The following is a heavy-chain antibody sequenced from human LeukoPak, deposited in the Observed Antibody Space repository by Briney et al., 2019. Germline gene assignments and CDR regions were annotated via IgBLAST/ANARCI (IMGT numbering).Heavy chain of an antibody. Sequence: SETLSLTCTLSGGSISSCYWSWIRQPAGKGLEWIGRIYTSGSTNYNPSLKSRVTISVDKSKNQFSLKLSSVTAADTAVYYCARGGHDYGFFPWGQGTLVTVSS. V-gene: IGHV4-4*07. CDR3: ARGGHDYGFFP. CDR2: IYTSGST. D-gene: IGHD4-17*01. J-gene: IGHJ5*02. CDR1: GGSISSCY.